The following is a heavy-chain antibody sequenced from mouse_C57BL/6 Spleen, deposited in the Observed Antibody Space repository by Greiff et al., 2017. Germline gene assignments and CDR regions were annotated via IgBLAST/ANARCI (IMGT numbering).Heavy chain of an antibody. Sequence: QVQLQQSGAELVRPGASVKLSCKASGYTFTDYYINWVKQRPGQGLEWIARIYPGSGNTYSNEKFKGKATLTAEKSSSTASRQLSSLTSEDSAVYFCARSDYGSSYGYFDVWGTGTTVTVSS. CDR1: GYTFTDYY. CDR2: IYPGSGNT. V-gene: IGHV1-76*01. CDR3: ARSDYGSSYGYFDV. J-gene: IGHJ1*03. D-gene: IGHD1-1*01.